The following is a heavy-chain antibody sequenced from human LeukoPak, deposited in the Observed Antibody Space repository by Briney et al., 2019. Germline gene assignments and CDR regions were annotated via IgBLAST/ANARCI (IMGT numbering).Heavy chain of an antibody. V-gene: IGHV3-74*01. J-gene: IGHJ4*02. CDR3: ARDPVDHPYSSGPKGEWDY. D-gene: IGHD6-19*01. Sequence: SGGSLRLSCAASGFTFSSYWMHWVRQAPGKGLVWVSRINSDGSSTSYADSVKGRFTISRDNAKNSLYLQMNSLRAEDTAVYYCARDPVDHPYSSGPKGEWDYWGQGTLVTVSS. CDR1: GFTFSSYW. CDR2: INSDGSST.